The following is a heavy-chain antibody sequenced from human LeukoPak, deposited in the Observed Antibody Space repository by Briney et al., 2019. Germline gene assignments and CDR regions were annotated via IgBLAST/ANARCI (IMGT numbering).Heavy chain of an antibody. CDR1: GFTFDDYG. J-gene: IGHJ4*02. Sequence: GGSLRLSCAASGFTFDDYGMHWVRQAPGKGLEWVSGISWNSGNIDYADSVKGRFTISRDNAKNSLYLQMNSLRPEDTALYYCVKALAPGLATPVTYYFDYWGQGTLVTVSS. V-gene: IGHV3-9*01. CDR2: ISWNSGNI. D-gene: IGHD6-13*01. CDR3: VKALAPGLATPVTYYFDY.